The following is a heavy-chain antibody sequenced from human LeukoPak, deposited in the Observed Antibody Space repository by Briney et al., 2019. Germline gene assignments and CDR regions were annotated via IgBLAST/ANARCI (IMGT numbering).Heavy chain of an antibody. J-gene: IGHJ3*02. CDR2: VNSDGGGT. V-gene: IGHV3-74*01. CDR3: ARGGLDHAYDI. Sequence: GGSLRLSCAASGFTFTNYWMHWVRHAPGKGLMWVSRVNSDGGGTIYADSVKGRFTVSRDNTKNSVYLQMSSLRADDTGVYFCARGGLDHAYDIWGQGTMVTVSS. D-gene: IGHD6-19*01. CDR1: GFTFTNYW.